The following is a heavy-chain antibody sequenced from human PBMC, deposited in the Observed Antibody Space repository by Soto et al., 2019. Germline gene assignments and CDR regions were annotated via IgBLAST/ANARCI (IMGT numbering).Heavy chain of an antibody. CDR2: ISSSGSTI. CDR1: GFTFSDYY. Sequence: GGSLRLSCAASGFTFSDYYMSWIRQAPGKGLEWVSYISSSGSTICYADSVKGRFTISRDNAKNSLYLQMNSLRAEDTAVYYCARDWDGGAVLLAAMHHYYYYMHGRGTATTVTVFS. CDR3: ARDWDGGAVLLAAMHHYYYYMHG. J-gene: IGHJ6*03. V-gene: IGHV3-11*01. D-gene: IGHD3-16*01.